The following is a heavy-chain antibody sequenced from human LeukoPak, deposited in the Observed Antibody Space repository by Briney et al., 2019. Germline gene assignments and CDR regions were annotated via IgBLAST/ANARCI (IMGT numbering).Heavy chain of an antibody. CDR2: IYTSGST. J-gene: IGHJ3*02. D-gene: IGHD3-22*01. V-gene: IGHV4-4*07. CDR3: ARGYYYDSSGRDSFDI. CDR1: GGSISSYY. Sequence: TSETLSLTCTVSGGSISSYYWSWIRQPAGKGLEWIGRIYTSGSTNYSPSLKSRVTMSVDTSKNQFSLKLSSVTAADTAVYYCARGYYYDSSGRDSFDIWGQGTMVTVSS.